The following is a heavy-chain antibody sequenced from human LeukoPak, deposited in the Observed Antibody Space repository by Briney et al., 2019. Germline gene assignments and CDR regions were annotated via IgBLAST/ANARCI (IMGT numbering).Heavy chain of an antibody. Sequence: GGSLRLSCAASGFTFSPYAMNWVRQAPGKGLEWVSSIGDSSRSIFYADSVKGRFTISRDNAKNSLYLQMNSLSAEDTAVYYCAREGGVLGEAFDVWGQGTMVTISS. CDR3: AREGGVLGEAFDV. J-gene: IGHJ3*01. CDR1: GFTFSPYA. V-gene: IGHV3-21*01. D-gene: IGHD3-10*01. CDR2: IGDSSRSI.